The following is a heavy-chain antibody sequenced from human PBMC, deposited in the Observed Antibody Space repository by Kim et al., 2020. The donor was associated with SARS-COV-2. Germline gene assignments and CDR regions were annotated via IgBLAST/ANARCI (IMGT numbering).Heavy chain of an antibody. Sequence: SGRTDYNPSLKSRVTLSMDTSKNQFSLRLTSVTPADTAMYYCGRGATMIIDWGQGTLVTVSS. CDR3: GRGATMIID. D-gene: IGHD3-22*01. CDR2: SGRT. J-gene: IGHJ1*01. V-gene: IGHV4-59*09.